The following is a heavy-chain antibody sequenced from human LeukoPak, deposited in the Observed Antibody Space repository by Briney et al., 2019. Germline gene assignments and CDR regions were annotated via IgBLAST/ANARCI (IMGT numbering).Heavy chain of an antibody. J-gene: IGHJ4*02. CDR3: AREPHPDYDFWSGYYFDARGTFDY. D-gene: IGHD3-3*01. Sequence: PGGSLRLSCAASGFTFSSYWMSWVRQAPGKGLEWVANIKQDGSEKYYVDSVKGRFTISRDNAKNSLYLQTNSLRAEDTAVYYCAREPHPDYDFWSGYYFDARGTFDYWGQGTLVTVSS. CDR1: GFTFSSYW. V-gene: IGHV3-7*01. CDR2: IKQDGSEK.